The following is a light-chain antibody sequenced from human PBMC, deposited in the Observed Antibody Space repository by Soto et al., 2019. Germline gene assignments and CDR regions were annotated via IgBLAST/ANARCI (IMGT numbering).Light chain of an antibody. V-gene: IGLV2-23*02. J-gene: IGLJ2*01. CDR2: EVS. CDR1: SSDVGSYNL. Sequence: QSVLTQPASVSGSPGQSITISCTGTSSDVGSYNLVSWYQQHPGKAPKLMIYEVSKRPSGVSNRFSGSKSGNTASLTISGLQAEDEAAYYCCSYAGSSTLVFGGGTKLTVL. CDR3: CSYAGSSTLV.